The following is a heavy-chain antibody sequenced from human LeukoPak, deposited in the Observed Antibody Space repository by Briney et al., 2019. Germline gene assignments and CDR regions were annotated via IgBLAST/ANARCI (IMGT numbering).Heavy chain of an antibody. D-gene: IGHD2-2*02. CDR2: ISSSSSYI. CDR1: GFTFSSYA. V-gene: IGHV3-21*01. CDR3: ARGEGCSSTSCYTPNWFDP. Sequence: GGPLRLSCAASGFTFSSYAMSWVRQAPGKGLEWVSSISSSSSYIYYADSVKGRFTISRDNAKNSLYLQMNSLRAEDTAVYYCARGEGCSSTSCYTPNWFDPWGQGTLVTVSS. J-gene: IGHJ5*02.